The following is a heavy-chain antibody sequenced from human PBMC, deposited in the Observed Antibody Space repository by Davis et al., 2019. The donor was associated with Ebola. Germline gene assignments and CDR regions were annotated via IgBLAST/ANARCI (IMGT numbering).Heavy chain of an antibody. CDR2: ISSSSSTI. D-gene: IGHD3-16*01. V-gene: IGHV3-48*01. J-gene: IGHJ6*02. CDR3: AREEILGYYYYYGMDV. Sequence: PGGSLRLSCTASGFTFGDYAMNWVRQAPGKGLEWVSYISSSSSTIYYADSVKGRFTISRDNSKNTLYLQMNSLRAEDTAVYYCAREEILGYYYYYGMDVWGQGTTVTVSS. CDR1: GFTFGDYA.